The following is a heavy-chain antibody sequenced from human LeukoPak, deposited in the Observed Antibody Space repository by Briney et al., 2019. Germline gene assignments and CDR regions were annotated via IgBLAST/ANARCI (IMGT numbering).Heavy chain of an antibody. V-gene: IGHV3-23*01. J-gene: IGHJ3*02. D-gene: IGHD2-2*01. CDR2: ISGSGGST. CDR1: EFTFSSYA. Sequence: GGSLRLSCAASEFTFSSYAMSWVRQAPGKGLEWVSAISGSGGSTYYADSVKGRFTISRDNSKNTLYLQMNSLRAEDTAVYYCAKDRRHIVVVPADAFDIWGQGTMVTVSS. CDR3: AKDRRHIVVVPADAFDI.